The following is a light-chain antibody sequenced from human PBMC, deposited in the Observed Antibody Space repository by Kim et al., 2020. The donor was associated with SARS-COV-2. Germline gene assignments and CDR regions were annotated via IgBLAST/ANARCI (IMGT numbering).Light chain of an antibody. J-gene: IGKJ2*01. V-gene: IGKV3-15*01. CDR1: QSVSSN. CDR2: DAS. CDR3: QQYNNWPYT. Sequence: SVSPGERATLSCRASQSVSSNLAWYQQKPGQAPRLLIYDASTRATGIPARFSGSVSGTEFTLTISSLQSEDFAVYYCQQYNNWPYTFGQGTKLEI.